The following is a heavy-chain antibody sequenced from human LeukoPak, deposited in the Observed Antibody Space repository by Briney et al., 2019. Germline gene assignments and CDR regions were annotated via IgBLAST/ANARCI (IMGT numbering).Heavy chain of an antibody. CDR3: ARPIGYSGSGSYYGY. J-gene: IGHJ4*02. V-gene: IGHV3-20*04. D-gene: IGHD3-10*01. Sequence: PGGSLRLSCEASGFTFADFGMAWVRQAPGKGLEWVSGINWNGGSTGYADSVKGRFTISRDNAKNSLYLQMNSLRAEDTAVYYCARPIGYSGSGSYYGYWGQGTLVTVSS. CDR2: INWNGGST. CDR1: GFTFADFG.